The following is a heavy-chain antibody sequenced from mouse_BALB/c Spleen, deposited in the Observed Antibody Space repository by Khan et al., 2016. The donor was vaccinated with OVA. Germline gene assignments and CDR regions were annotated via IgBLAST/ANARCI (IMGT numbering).Heavy chain of an antibody. V-gene: IGHV3-2*02. Sequence: QLEESGPGLVKPSQSLSLTCTVTGYSITSGYAWNWIRQFPGNKLEWMGYISYSGGTSYNPSLKSRISITRDTSKNQFFLQLNSVTTEDTATYYCARGNYYGYYFDYWGQGPTLTVSS. CDR1: GYSITSGYA. CDR3: ARGNYYGYYFDY. J-gene: IGHJ2*01. D-gene: IGHD1-1*01. CDR2: ISYSGGT.